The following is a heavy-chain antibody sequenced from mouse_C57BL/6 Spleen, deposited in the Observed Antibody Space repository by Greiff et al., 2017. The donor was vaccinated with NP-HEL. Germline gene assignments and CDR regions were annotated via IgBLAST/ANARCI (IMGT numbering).Heavy chain of an antibody. D-gene: IGHD2-5*01. J-gene: IGHJ2*01. Sequence: QVHVKQPGAELVKPGASVKMSCKASGYTFTSYWITWVKQRPGQGLEWIGDIYPGSGSTNYNEKFKSKATLTVDTSSSTAYMQLSSLTSEDSAVYYCARYLTGYYSNYGGYWGQGTTLTVSS. CDR2: IYPGSGST. CDR1: GYTFTSYW. V-gene: IGHV1-55*01. CDR3: ARYLTGYYSNYGGY.